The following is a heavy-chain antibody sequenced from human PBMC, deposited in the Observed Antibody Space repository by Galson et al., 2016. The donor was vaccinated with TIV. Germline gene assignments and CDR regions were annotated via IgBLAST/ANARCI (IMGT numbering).Heavy chain of an antibody. CDR3: ARHSYDYYDNTGPTGGFDY. J-gene: IGHJ4*02. V-gene: IGHV5-51*01. D-gene: IGHD3-22*01. Sequence: QSGAEVKKPGESLKISCKGSGNTFNGYWIGWVRQMPGKGPEWIGIIYPGDSDTRYSPSFQGQVTMSADKFLSTAYLQWNSLQASDTAIYYCARHSYDYYDNTGPTGGFDYWGQGTLVTVSS. CDR1: GNTFNGYW. CDR2: IYPGDSDT.